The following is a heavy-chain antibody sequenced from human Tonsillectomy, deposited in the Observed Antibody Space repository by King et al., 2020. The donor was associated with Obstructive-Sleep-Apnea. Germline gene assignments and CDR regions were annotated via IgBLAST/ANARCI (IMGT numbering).Heavy chain of an antibody. CDR2: ISYDGSNK. D-gene: IGHD4-11*01. CDR1: GFTFSSYA. J-gene: IGHJ6*02. V-gene: IGHV3-30*04. CDR3: ARDCGNYVKRGCYGMDV. Sequence: VQLVESGGGVVQPGRSLRLSCAASGFTFSSYAMDWVRQAPGKGLEWVAVISYDGSNKYYADSVKGRFTISRDNSKNTVYLQMNSLRAEDTAVYYCARDCGNYVKRGCYGMDVWGQGTTVTVSS.